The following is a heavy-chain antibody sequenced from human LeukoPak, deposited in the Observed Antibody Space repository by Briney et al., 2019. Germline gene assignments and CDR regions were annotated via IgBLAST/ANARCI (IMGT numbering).Heavy chain of an antibody. CDR2: ISYDGSNK. V-gene: IGHV3-30*03. CDR3: ARRIGGDYGDLHFDY. CDR1: GFTFSSYG. Sequence: GGSLRLSCAASGFTFSSYGMHWVRQAPGKGLEWVAVISYDGSNKYYADSVKGRFTISRDNSKNTLYLQMNSLRAEDTAVYYCARRIGGDYGDLHFDYWGQGTLVTVSS. D-gene: IGHD4-17*01. J-gene: IGHJ4*02.